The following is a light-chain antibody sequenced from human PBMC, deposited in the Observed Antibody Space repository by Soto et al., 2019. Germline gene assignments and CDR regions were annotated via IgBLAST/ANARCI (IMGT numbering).Light chain of an antibody. CDR2: GAY. J-gene: IGKJ5*01. Sequence: EIVLTQSPGPLSLSPGERATLSCRASQSVRNNVLTWYQQKTGQAPRLLIYGAYNRATGITDRFSGSASGKDLTLIISRLEPEDFAVYSCQHYVDSPPSFGQGTRMEIK. CDR3: QHYVDSPPS. CDR1: QSVRNNV. V-gene: IGKV3-20*01.